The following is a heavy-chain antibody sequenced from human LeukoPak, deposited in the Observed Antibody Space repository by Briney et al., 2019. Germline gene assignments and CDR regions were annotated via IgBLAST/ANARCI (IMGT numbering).Heavy chain of an antibody. V-gene: IGHV2-5*01. CDR1: GFYLSTSGVG. CDR2: IYWNDDK. CDR3: ARGIVVVVAATWDY. D-gene: IGHD2-15*01. Sequence: SGPTLVKPTQTLTLTCTFSGFYLSTSGVGEGWIRHPPGKALEWLALIYWNDDKRYSPSLKSRLTITKDTSKNQVVLTMTNMDPVDTATYYCARGIVVVVAATWDYWGQGTLVTVSS. J-gene: IGHJ4*02.